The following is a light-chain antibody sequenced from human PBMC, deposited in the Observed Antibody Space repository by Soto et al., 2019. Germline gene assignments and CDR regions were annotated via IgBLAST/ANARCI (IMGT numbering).Light chain of an antibody. J-gene: IGLJ1*01. CDR2: EVS. V-gene: IGLV2-14*01. CDR1: VTDVGGYNY. CDR3: SSYTSSSTIV. Sequence: QSALTQPASVSGSPGQSITISCAGTVTDVGGYNYVSWYQQHPGRAPKLMISEVSNRPSWVSTRFSGSKSGNTASRTISGLQAEDEADYYCSSYTSSSTIVFGAGTKVTVL.